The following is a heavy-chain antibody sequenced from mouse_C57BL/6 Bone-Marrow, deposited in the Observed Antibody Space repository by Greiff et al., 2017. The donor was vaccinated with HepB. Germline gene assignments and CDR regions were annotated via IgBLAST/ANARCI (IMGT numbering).Heavy chain of an antibody. CDR1: GFTFSSYG. D-gene: IGHD1-1*01. CDR2: ISSGGSYT. J-gene: IGHJ3*01. V-gene: IGHV5-6*01. Sequence: EVQLVESGGDLVKPGGSLKLSCAASGFTFSSYGMSWVRQTPDKRLAWVATISSGGSYTYYPDSVKGRFTISRDNAKNTLYLQMSSLKSEDTAMYYCARRGYGSDAYWGQGTLVTVSA. CDR3: ARRGYGSDAY.